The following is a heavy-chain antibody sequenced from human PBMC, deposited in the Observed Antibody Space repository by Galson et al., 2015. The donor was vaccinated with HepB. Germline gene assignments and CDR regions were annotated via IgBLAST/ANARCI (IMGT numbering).Heavy chain of an antibody. Sequence: SVKVSCKASGYTFSSYDMNWVRQATGQGLEWMGRMNPNSGNTDYAQKFQGRVTMTRNTSISTAYMELSGLRSEDTAVYYCATQPTILEGNYLGQVTLVTVSS. V-gene: IGHV1-8*02. CDR2: MNPNSGNT. D-gene: IGHD3-3*01. J-gene: IGHJ4*02. CDR3: ATQPTILEGNY. CDR1: GYTFSSYD.